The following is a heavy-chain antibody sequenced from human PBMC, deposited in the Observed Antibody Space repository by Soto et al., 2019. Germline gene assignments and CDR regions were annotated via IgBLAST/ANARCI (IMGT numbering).Heavy chain of an antibody. D-gene: IGHD6-13*01. CDR1: GGFISSYY. CDR3: ARRSSSKGSTGGWPWTAGFAP. V-gene: IGHV4-59*08. CDR2: IYYSGST. J-gene: IGHJ5*02. Sequence: QVQLQESGPGLVKPSETLSLTCTVSGGFISSYYWSWIRQPPGKGLEWIGYIYYSGSTNYNPSLTRAVTISVDTSKTPFSLKLSSVTAADTAMYYCARRSSSKGSTGGWPWTAGFAPWGQGTLVTVSS.